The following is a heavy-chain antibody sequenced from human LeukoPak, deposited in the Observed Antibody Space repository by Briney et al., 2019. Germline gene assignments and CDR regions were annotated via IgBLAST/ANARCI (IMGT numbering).Heavy chain of an antibody. V-gene: IGHV3-21*01. J-gene: IGHJ4*02. CDR2: ITSSSSHI. Sequence: GGSLRLSCVASEFVFRSHAMIWLRQAPGQGLEGISSITSSSSHIFYADSVRGRFTISRDNDNNSLQLQMNSLRAEDTAVYYCERVFWETVNTGYYSDFWGQGTLVSVSS. CDR3: ERVFWETVNTGYYSDF. CDR1: EFVFRSHA. D-gene: IGHD3-22*01.